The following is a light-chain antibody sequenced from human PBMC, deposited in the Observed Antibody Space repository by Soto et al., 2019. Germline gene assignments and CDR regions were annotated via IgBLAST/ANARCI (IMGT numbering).Light chain of an antibody. CDR3: QQCSTWPT. V-gene: IGKV3-11*01. CDR1: QSVSSY. Sequence: DIVWTQCPATLSLSLGPTATLSCRASQSVSSYLAWYQQKAGQAPRLLIYEGSNRATGIPTRFSGSGSGTDFTLTISGLEPEDFAVYYGQQCSTWPTFGQGTRLEIK. CDR2: EGS. J-gene: IGKJ5*01.